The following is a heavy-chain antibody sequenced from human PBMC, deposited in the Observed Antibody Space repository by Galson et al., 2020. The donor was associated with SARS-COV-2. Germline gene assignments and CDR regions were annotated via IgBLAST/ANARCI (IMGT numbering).Heavy chain of an antibody. CDR3: AKGPNSYSSAWFGIDY. J-gene: IGHJ4*02. V-gene: IGHV3-9*01. D-gene: IGHD6-19*01. Sequence: RQAPGKGLEWVSTITWNSGNIAYADSVKGRFTISRDNAKNSLFLQMNSLISEDTAMYYCAKGPNSYSSAWFGIDYWGQGTLVTVSS. CDR2: ITWNSGNI.